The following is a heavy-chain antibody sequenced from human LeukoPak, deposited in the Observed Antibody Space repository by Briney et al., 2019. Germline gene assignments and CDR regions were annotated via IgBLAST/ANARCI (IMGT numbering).Heavy chain of an antibody. CDR2: IRYDGSDK. CDR1: GFIFTDYG. J-gene: IGHJ4*02. Sequence: GGSLRLSCAASGFIFTDYGMHWVRQAPGKGLEWLTFIRYDGSDKYYADSVKGRFTISRDNSKNTLYLQMNSLTSEDTAVYYCAEEARSSNPSVLDHGSQGILVTVSS. V-gene: IGHV3-30*02. CDR3: AEEARSSNPSVLDH. D-gene: IGHD5/OR15-5a*01.